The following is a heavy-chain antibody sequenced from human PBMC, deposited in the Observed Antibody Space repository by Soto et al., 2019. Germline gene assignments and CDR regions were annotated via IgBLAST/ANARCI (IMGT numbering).Heavy chain of an antibody. Sequence: PSETLSLTCTVSGGSVSSGSDYWSWIRQPPGKGLEWIGYIYYSGSTNYNPSLKSRVTISVDTSKNQFSLKLSSVTAADTAVYYCARADYDFWSGYGQNWFDPWGQGTLVTVSS. J-gene: IGHJ5*02. D-gene: IGHD3-3*01. CDR3: ARADYDFWSGYGQNWFDP. V-gene: IGHV4-61*01. CDR2: IYYSGST. CDR1: GGSVSSGSDY.